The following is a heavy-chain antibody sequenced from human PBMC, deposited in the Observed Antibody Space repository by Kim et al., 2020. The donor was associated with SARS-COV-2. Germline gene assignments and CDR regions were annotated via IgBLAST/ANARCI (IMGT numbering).Heavy chain of an antibody. CDR2: INHSGST. CDR1: GGTFSGYY. D-gene: IGHD6-13*01. Sequence: SETLSLTCAVYGGTFSGYYWSWIRQPPGKGLEWIGEINHSGSTNYNPSLKSRVTISVDTSKNQFSLKLSSVTAADTAVYYCARFPGAAAGFDYWVQGTLV. J-gene: IGHJ4*02. CDR3: ARFPGAAAGFDY. V-gene: IGHV4-34*08.